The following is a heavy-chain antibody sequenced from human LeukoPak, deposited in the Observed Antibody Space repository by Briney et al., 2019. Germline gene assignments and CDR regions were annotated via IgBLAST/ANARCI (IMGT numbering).Heavy chain of an antibody. Sequence: ASVKVSCKASGHTFTRYDINWVRQATGQGLEWMGWMNPNSGTTGNAQKFQGRVTITRNTSISTAYMELSSLTSEDTAVYYCARVVEGAFDIWGQGTMVSVSS. CDR3: ARVVEGAFDI. CDR1: GHTFTRYD. V-gene: IGHV1-8*03. J-gene: IGHJ3*02. CDR2: MNPNSGTT.